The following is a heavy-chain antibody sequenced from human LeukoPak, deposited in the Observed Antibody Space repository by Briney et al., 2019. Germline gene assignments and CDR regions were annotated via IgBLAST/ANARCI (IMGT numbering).Heavy chain of an antibody. D-gene: IGHD3-22*01. CDR1: GFIVSNNY. Sequence: HPGGSLRLSCAASGFIVSNNYMSWVRQAPGKGLEWVSGSYSGGSTYYADPVKGRFTISRDNSKNTVYLQMNSLRAEDTTVYYCARYYYESSGYPYYFDYWGQGTLVTVSS. V-gene: IGHV3-53*01. J-gene: IGHJ4*02. CDR2: SYSGGST. CDR3: ARYYYESSGYPYYFDY.